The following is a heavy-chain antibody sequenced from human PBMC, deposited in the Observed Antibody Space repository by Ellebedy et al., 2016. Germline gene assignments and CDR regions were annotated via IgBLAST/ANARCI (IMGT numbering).Heavy chain of an antibody. CDR1: GFSLSTSGVG. V-gene: IGHV2-5*02. CDR2: IYWDDDK. Sequence: SGPTLVKPTQTLTLTCTFSGFSLSTSGVGVGWIRQPPGKALEWLALIYWDDDKRYSPSLKSRLTITKDTSKNQVVLTMTNMDPVDTATYYCARTSTVTTPWDYWGQGTLVTVSS. CDR3: ARTSTVTTPWDY. D-gene: IGHD4-17*01. J-gene: IGHJ4*02.